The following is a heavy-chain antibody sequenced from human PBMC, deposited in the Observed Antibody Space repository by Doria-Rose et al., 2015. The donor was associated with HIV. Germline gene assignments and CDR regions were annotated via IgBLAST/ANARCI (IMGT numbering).Heavy chain of an antibody. CDR2: IFSDDER. V-gene: IGHV2-26*01. J-gene: IGHJ4*02. CDR3: ARIKSSRWYHKYYFDF. CDR1: GVSLSSPGMG. Sequence: QVTLKESGPVLVKPTETLTLTCTVSGVSLSSPGMGVSWIRQPPGKDLEWLANIFSDDERSYKTSLKSRLTISSGTSKSQVVLTMTDMDPVDTATYYCARIKSSRWYHKYYFDFWGQGTLVIVSA. D-gene: IGHD6-13*01.